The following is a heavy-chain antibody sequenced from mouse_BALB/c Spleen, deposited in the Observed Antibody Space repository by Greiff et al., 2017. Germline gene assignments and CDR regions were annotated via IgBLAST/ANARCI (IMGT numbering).Heavy chain of an antibody. J-gene: IGHJ4*01. D-gene: IGHD2-4*01. CDR1: GFAFSSYD. Sequence: EVNLVESGGGLVKPGGSLKLSCAASGFAFSSYDMSWVRQTPEKRLEWVAYISSGGGSTYYPDTVKGRFTISRDNAKNTLYLQMSSLKSEDTAMYYCARHRTMIYAMDYWGQGTSVTVSS. V-gene: IGHV5-12-1*01. CDR2: ISSGGGST. CDR3: ARHRTMIYAMDY.